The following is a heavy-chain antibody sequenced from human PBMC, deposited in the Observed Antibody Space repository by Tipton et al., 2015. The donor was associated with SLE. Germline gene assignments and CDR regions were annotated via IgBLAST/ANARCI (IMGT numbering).Heavy chain of an antibody. V-gene: IGHV4-39*07. CDR3: ARQYTTVTGYEN. Sequence: TLSLTCTVSGDSISGTTYSWAWIRQSPGKGLDWIGSVYYTGTTFYNPPLESRVTMSMDTSKNQFSLELASVTAADTALYYCARQYTTVTGYENWGQGTLVTVSS. D-gene: IGHD4-17*01. CDR1: GDSISGTTYS. CDR2: VYYTGTT. J-gene: IGHJ4*02.